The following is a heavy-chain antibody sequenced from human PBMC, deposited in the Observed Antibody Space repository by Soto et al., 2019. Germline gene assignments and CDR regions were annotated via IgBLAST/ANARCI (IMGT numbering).Heavy chain of an antibody. CDR1: GFSLSTSGVG. J-gene: IGHJ4*02. D-gene: IGHD3-10*01. CDR3: AHSPRTGLLWFGELFFDY. Sequence: EFGPKLENPTQTLTLTCTFSGFSLSTSGVGVGWIRQPPGKALEWLALIYWNDDKRYSPSLKSRLTITKDTSKNQVVLTMTNMDPVDTATYYCAHSPRTGLLWFGELFFDYWGQGTLVTVSS. V-gene: IGHV2-5*01. CDR2: IYWNDDK.